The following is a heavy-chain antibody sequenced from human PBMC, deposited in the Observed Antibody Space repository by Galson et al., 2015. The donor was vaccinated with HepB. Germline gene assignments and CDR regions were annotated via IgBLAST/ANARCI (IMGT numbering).Heavy chain of an antibody. Sequence: SLRLSCAASGFTFSRYAMHWVRQAPGKGLEYVSAISNNGGSTYYADSVKGRFTISRDNSKNTLYLQMSSLRAEDTAVYYCVKGRGYSYLFDYWGQGTLVTVSS. CDR2: ISNNGGST. V-gene: IGHV3-64D*06. CDR3: VKGRGYSYLFDY. D-gene: IGHD5-18*01. CDR1: GFTFSRYA. J-gene: IGHJ4*02.